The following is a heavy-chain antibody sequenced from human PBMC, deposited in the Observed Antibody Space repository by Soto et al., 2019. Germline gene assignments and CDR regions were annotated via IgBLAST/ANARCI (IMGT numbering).Heavy chain of an antibody. J-gene: IGHJ5*02. CDR3: VRGAGGGLFDP. CDR1: GFTFGDSY. D-gene: IGHD2-8*02. V-gene: IGHV3-11*03. CDR2: ISPGSRYP. Sequence: GGSLRLSCAGSGFTFGDSYMSWIRQAPGKGLEWLSYISPGSRYPAYADSVKGRFTISRDNAKRSLYLQMMSLTAEDTAIYYSVRGAGGGLFDPWGQGTMVTVSS.